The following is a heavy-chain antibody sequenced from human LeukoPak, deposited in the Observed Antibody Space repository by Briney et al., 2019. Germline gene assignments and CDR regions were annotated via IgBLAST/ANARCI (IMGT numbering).Heavy chain of an antibody. Sequence: GGSLRLSCAASGFTFSSYSMNWVRQAPGKGLEWVSYISSSSSTIYYADSVKGRFTISRDNSKNTLYLQMNSLRAEDTAVYYCARGLRFLEWYKGGQGTLVTVSS. V-gene: IGHV3-48*01. CDR3: ARGLRFLEWYK. CDR1: GFTFSSYS. CDR2: ISSSSSTI. J-gene: IGHJ4*02. D-gene: IGHD3-3*01.